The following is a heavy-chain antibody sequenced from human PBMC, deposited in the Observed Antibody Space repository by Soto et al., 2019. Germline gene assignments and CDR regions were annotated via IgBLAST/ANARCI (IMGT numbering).Heavy chain of an antibody. CDR2: IGGSGAYT. D-gene: IGHD3-3*01. V-gene: IGHV3-23*01. J-gene: IGHJ4*02. Sequence: EVQLLESGGGLLQPGGSLRLSCVASGFAFSTSAMSWVRQVPGKGLECVLAIGGSGAYTYYAESVKGRFTISRDNSKNTLYLQMNSLRAEDTAVYYCAKRSGRDDGNFDDWGQGILVIVSS. CDR3: AKRSGRDDGNFDD. CDR1: GFAFSTSA.